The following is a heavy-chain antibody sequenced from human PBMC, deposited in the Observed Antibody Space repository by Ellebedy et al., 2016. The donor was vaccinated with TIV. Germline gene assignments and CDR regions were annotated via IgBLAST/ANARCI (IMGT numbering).Heavy chain of an antibody. V-gene: IGHV3-30*02. D-gene: IGHD3-10*01. CDR1: GLSFTRYG. Sequence: GESLKISCAASGLSFTRYGMHWVRQAPRKGLEWVAFIRYDGTNKFYADSVKGRFIISRDNTKNTLHLQMNSLRAEDTAVYYCAKDRLWRGSGTQTFDNWGQGTLVTVSS. CDR3: AKDRLWRGSGTQTFDN. CDR2: IRYDGTNK. J-gene: IGHJ4*02.